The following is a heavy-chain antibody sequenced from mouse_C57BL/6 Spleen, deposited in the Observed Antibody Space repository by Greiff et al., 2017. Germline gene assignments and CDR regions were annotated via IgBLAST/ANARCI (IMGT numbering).Heavy chain of an antibody. CDR1: GYTFTDYE. J-gene: IGHJ1*03. D-gene: IGHD1-1*01. V-gene: IGHV1-15*01. CDR2: IDPETGGT. CDR3: TRSGITTVVARYFDV. Sequence: QVQLQQSGAELVRPGASVTLSCKASGYTFTDYEMHWVKQTPVHGLEWIGAIDPETGGTAYNQKFKGKAILTADKSSSTAYMELRSLTSEDSAVYYCTRSGITTVVARYFDVGGTGTTVTVSS.